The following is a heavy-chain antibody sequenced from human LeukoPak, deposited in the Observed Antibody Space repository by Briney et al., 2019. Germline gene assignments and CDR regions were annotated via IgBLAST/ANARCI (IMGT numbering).Heavy chain of an antibody. CDR1: GFTFSSYS. CDR3: ARFPRYCSGGSCHNAGAFDI. V-gene: IGHV3-21*04. J-gene: IGHJ3*02. Sequence: GGSRRLSCAASGFTFSSYSMNWVRQAPGKGLEWVSFISSSSSYIFYADSVKGRFTISRDNTRNSLVLQMNSLRAEDTAVYYCARFPRYCSGGSCHNAGAFDIWGQGTMVTVSS. CDR2: ISSSSSYI. D-gene: IGHD2-15*01.